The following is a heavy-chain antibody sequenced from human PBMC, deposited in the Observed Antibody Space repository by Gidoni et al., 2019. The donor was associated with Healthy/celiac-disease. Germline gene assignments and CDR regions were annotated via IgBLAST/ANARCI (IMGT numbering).Heavy chain of an antibody. V-gene: IGHV3-33*01. CDR3: ARDLGRRATVTTFDY. J-gene: IGHJ4*02. D-gene: IGHD4-4*01. Sequence: QVQLVESGGGVVQPGRSLRLSCAASGFTFSSYGMHWVRLAPGKGLEWVAVIWYEGSNKYYADSVKCRFTISRDNSKNTLYLQMNSLRAEDTAVYYCARDLGRRATVTTFDYWGQGTLVTVSS. CDR1: GFTFSSYG. CDR2: IWYEGSNK.